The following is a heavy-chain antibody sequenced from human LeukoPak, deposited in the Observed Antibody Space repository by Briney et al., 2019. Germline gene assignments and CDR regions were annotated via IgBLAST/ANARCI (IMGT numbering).Heavy chain of an antibody. CDR3: ARITPYYYHSSPSSTPRWDYYFDY. J-gene: IGHJ4*02. V-gene: IGHV1-69*13. CDR1: GGTFSSYA. CDR2: IIPIFATA. D-gene: IGHD3-22*01. Sequence: WASVKVSCKASGGTFSSYAISWVRQAPGQGLEWMGGIIPIFATANYAQKFQGRVTITADESTSTAYMELSSLRSEDTAVYYCARITPYYYHSSPSSTPRWDYYFDYWGQGTLVTVSS.